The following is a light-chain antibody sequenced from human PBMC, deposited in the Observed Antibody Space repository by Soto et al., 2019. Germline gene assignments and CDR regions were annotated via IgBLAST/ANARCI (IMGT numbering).Light chain of an antibody. CDR3: QQSYSTSIT. CDR1: QGIGNY. J-gene: IGKJ5*01. Sequence: TQMTQSPSSLSASVGDRVTITCRASQGIGNYLGWYQQKPGQAPKSLIYAASSLQSGVPSRFSGSGSGTDFTLTISSLQPEDFATYYCQQSYSTSITFGQGTRLEIK. V-gene: IGKV1-39*01. CDR2: AAS.